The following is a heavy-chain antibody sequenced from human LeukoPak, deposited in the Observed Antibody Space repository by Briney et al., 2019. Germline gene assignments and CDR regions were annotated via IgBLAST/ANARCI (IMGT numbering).Heavy chain of an antibody. CDR2: ISSSSSTI. CDR3: ARDCSGGSCYSTYYGMDV. J-gene: IGHJ6*02. V-gene: IGHV3-48*01. CDR1: GFTFSSYS. D-gene: IGHD2-15*01. Sequence: GGSLRLSCAASGFTFSSYSMNWVRQAPGKGLGWVSYISSSSSTIYYADSVKGRFTISRDNAKNSLYLQMNSLRAEDTAVYYCARDCSGGSCYSTYYGMDVWGQGTTVTVSS.